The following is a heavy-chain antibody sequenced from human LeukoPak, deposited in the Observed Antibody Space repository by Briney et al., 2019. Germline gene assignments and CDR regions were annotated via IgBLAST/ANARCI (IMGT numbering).Heavy chain of an antibody. V-gene: IGHV1-69*06. D-gene: IGHD6-19*01. CDR3: ARSLAVAGTEAADY. CDR2: IIPIFGTA. J-gene: IGHJ4*02. CDR1: GGTFSSYA. Sequence: ASVKVSCKASGGTFSSYAISWVRQAPGQGLEWMGGIIPIFGTANYAQKFQGRVTITADKSTSTAYMELSSLRSEDTAVYYCARSLAVAGTEAADYWGQGTLVTVSS.